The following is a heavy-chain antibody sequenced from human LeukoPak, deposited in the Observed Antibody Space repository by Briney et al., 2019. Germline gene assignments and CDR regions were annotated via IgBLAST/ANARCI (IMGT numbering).Heavy chain of an antibody. CDR1: GYTFTSYG. Sequence: ASVKVSCKASGYTFTSYGISWVRRAPGQGLEWMGWISAYNGNTNYAQKLQGRVTMTTDTSTSTAYMELRSLRSDDTAVYYCARSPMGGYDTGGLDYWGQGTLVTVSS. CDR2: ISAYNGNT. V-gene: IGHV1-18*01. J-gene: IGHJ4*02. CDR3: ARSPMGGYDTGGLDY. D-gene: IGHD5-12*01.